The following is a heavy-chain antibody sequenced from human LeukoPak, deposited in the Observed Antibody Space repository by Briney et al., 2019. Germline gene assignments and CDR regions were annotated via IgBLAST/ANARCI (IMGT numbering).Heavy chain of an antibody. CDR2: ISASSSYI. J-gene: IGHJ4*02. CDR1: GFTFSSYS. V-gene: IGHV3-21*01. Sequence: GESLRLSCAASGFTFSSYSMTWVRQAPGKGLEWVSSISASSSYIYYGDSVKGRFTISRDNAKNSLYLQMNSLRAEDTAVYYCTRDPYGDYASDYWGQGTLVTVSS. CDR3: TRDPYGDYASDY. D-gene: IGHD4-17*01.